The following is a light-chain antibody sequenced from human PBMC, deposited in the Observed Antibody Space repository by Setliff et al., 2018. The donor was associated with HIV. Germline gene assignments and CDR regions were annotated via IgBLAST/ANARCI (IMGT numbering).Light chain of an antibody. CDR1: TSNIENNY. CDR2: DND. V-gene: IGLV1-51*01. J-gene: IGLJ1*01. Sequence: QSVLTQPPSVSAAPGQKVTISCSGSTSNIENNYVSWYQQLPGTVPKLLIYDNDERPSGIPDRVSGSKSGTSATLGITGLQTGDEADYYCGSWDSSLSAFVFGTGTKGTVL. CDR3: GSWDSSLSAFV.